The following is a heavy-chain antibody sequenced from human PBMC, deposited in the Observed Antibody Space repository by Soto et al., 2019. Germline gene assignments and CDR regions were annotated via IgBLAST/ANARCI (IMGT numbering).Heavy chain of an antibody. Sequence: VSVKAACKASGYTFTSYYMHWVRQAPGQGLEWMGIINPSGGSTSYAQKFQGRVTMTRDTSTSTVYMELSSLRSEDTAVYYCARTKPGYFDWLLMWGQGTLVTVSS. CDR1: GYTFTSYY. CDR2: INPSGGST. D-gene: IGHD3-9*01. CDR3: ARTKPGYFDWLLM. V-gene: IGHV1-46*01. J-gene: IGHJ4*02.